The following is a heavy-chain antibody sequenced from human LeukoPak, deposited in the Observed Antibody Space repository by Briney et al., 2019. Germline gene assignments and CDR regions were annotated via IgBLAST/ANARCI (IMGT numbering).Heavy chain of an antibody. CDR1: GGSVSSSNW. D-gene: IGHD6-19*01. J-gene: IGHJ4*02. CDR2: IYHSGST. CDR3: ARASSGKDY. V-gene: IGHV4-4*02. Sequence: SETLSLTCAVSGGSVSSSNWWTWLRQPPGKGLEWIGEIYHSGSTNYNPSLKSRVTISVDKSKNQFSLRLNSVTAADTAVYYCARASSGKDYWGQGTLVTVSS.